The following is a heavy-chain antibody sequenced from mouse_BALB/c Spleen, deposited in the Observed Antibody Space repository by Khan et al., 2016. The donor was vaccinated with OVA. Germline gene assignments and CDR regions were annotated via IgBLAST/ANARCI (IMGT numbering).Heavy chain of an antibody. CDR3: AKGGAYDRNDGWFAY. V-gene: IGHV1-4*01. D-gene: IGHD2-14*01. J-gene: IGHJ3*01. CDR2: INPSSGYT. CDR1: GYTFTTYT. Sequence: VQLQESGAELARPGASVKMSCKASGYTFTTYTMHWVKQRPGQGLEWIGYINPSSGYTNYNQKFKGKATLTADKSSSTAYMQLSSLTSEDSAVYYCAKGGAYDRNDGWFAYWGQGTLVTVSA.